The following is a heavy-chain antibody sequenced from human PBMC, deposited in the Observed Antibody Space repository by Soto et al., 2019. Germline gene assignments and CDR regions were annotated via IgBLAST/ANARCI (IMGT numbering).Heavy chain of an antibody. V-gene: IGHV3-30-3*01. D-gene: IGHD1-1*01. Sequence: GGSLRLSCAVSGFTFKTYTFHWGRQPPGKGLEWVAVISYDGSNKYYADSVKGRFTVSRDNSKSTLFLQMNSLTPEDTAVYYCARRELEPTNNDAFHIWGQGTMVTVSS. J-gene: IGHJ3*02. CDR1: GFTFKTYT. CDR2: ISYDGSNK. CDR3: ARRELEPTNNDAFHI.